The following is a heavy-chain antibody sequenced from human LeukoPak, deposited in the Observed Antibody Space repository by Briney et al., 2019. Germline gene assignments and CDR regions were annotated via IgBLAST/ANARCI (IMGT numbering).Heavy chain of an antibody. CDR1: GGSISSSNW. CDR3: ARQTIVATTRDAFDI. Sequence: SETLSLTCTVSGGSISSSNWWSWVRQPPGKGLEWIGEIYHSGSTNYNPSLKSRVTISVDKSKNQFSLKLSSVTAADTAVYYCARQTIVATTRDAFDIWGQGTMVTVSS. D-gene: IGHD5-12*01. CDR2: IYHSGST. V-gene: IGHV4-4*02. J-gene: IGHJ3*02.